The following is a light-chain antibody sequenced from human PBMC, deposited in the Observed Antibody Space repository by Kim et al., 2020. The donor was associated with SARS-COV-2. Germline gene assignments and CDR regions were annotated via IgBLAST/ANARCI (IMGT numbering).Light chain of an antibody. J-gene: IGLJ2*01. V-gene: IGLV3-19*01. Sequence: ALGQKVRITCQGDSLRSYYASWYQLKPGQAPLLVLYERNNRPSGIPDRFSGSSSGNTASLTITGAQAEDEADYYCNSRESGVNHVVFGGGTQLTVL. CDR2: ERN. CDR1: SLRSYY. CDR3: NSRESGVNHVV.